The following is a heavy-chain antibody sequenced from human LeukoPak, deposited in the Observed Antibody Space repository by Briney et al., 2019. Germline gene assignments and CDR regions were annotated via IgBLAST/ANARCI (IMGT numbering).Heavy chain of an antibody. CDR3: AKDRGMATIIDY. D-gene: IGHD5-24*01. V-gene: IGHV3-30*02. CDR1: GFTFSSYG. Sequence: GGSLRLSCAASGFTFSSYGMHWVRQAPGKGLEWVAFIRYDGSNKYYADSVKGRFTISRDNSKNTLYLQMNSLRAEDTAVYYCAKDRGMATIIDYWGQGTLVTVSS. J-gene: IGHJ4*02. CDR2: IRYDGSNK.